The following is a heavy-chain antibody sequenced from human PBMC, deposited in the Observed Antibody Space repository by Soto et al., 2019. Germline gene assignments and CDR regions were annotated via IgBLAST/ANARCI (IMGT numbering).Heavy chain of an antibody. CDR2: IYYSGST. CDR1: GGSISSGDYY. D-gene: IGHD3-16*01. V-gene: IGHV4-30-4*01. J-gene: IGHJ5*02. CDR3: VRGGGDNWFDP. Sequence: PSETLSLTCTVSGGSISSGDYYSSWIRQPPGKGLEWIGYIYYSGSTFYNPSLKNRVTISLDTSKIQFSLKLSSVTAADTAVYYCVRGGGDNWFDPWGQGTLVTVSS.